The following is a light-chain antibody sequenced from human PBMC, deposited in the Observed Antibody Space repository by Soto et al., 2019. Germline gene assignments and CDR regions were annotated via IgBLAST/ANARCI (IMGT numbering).Light chain of an antibody. V-gene: IGLV2-14*01. CDR2: EVS. CDR3: FSYTTSSTLV. Sequence: QSALTQPASVSGSPGQSITISCTGTSSDVGGYNYVSWYQQHPAKAPKLMIYEVSNRPSGVSHRFSGSKSGNTASLTISGLQAEGEADYYCFSYTTSSTLVFGGGTKVTVL. J-gene: IGLJ3*02. CDR1: SSDVGGYNY.